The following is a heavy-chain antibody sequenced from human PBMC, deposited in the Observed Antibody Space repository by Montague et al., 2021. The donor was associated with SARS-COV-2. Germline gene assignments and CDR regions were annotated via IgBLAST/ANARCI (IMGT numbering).Heavy chain of an antibody. Sequence: YRRLSCAASGFTVSSNYMSWVRQAPGKGLEWVSVIYSDVSTYYTDSVKGRFTISRDNSKNTLYLQMNSLRAEDTAVYYCARVVTYAFDVWGQGTMVAVSS. CDR2: IYSDVST. CDR3: ARVVTYAFDV. D-gene: IGHD4-11*01. CDR1: GFTVSSNY. J-gene: IGHJ3*01. V-gene: IGHV3-66*01.